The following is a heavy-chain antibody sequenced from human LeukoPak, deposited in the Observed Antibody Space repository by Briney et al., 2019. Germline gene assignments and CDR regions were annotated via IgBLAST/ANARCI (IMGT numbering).Heavy chain of an antibody. J-gene: IGHJ4*02. V-gene: IGHV1-69*13. CDR3: ARSRGNDILTGYPAADY. CDR1: GGTFSSYA. D-gene: IGHD3-9*01. Sequence: SVKVSCKASGGTFSSYAISWVRQAPGQGLEWMGGIIPIFGTANYAQKFQGGVTITADESTSTAYMELSSLRSEDTAVYYCARSRGNDILTGYPAADYWGQGTLVTVSS. CDR2: IIPIFGTA.